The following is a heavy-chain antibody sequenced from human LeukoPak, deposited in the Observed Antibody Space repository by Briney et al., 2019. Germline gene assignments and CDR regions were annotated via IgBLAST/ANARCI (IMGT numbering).Heavy chain of an antibody. Sequence: SETLSLTCTVSGGSVSSGSYYWSWIRQPPGKGLEWIGYIYYSGSTNYNPSLKSRVTISVDTSKNQFSLKLSSVTAADTAVYYCAREGAGSGSFEDYYYYGMDVWGKGITVTVSS. CDR3: AREGAGSGSFEDYYYYGMDV. CDR1: GGSVSSGSYY. V-gene: IGHV4-61*01. D-gene: IGHD3-10*01. CDR2: IYYSGST. J-gene: IGHJ6*04.